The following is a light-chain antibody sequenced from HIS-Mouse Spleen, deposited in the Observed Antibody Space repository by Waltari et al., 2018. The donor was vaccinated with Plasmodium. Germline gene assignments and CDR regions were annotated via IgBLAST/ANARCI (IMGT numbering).Light chain of an antibody. V-gene: IGKV1-39*01. CDR1: QSISSY. CDR2: AAS. Sequence: SPSSLSASVGDRVTITCRASQSISSYLNWYQQKPGKAPKLLIYAASSLQSGVPSRFSGSGSGTDFTLTISSLQPEDFATYYCQQSYSTPYTFGQGTKLEIK. J-gene: IGKJ2*01. CDR3: QQSYSTPYT.